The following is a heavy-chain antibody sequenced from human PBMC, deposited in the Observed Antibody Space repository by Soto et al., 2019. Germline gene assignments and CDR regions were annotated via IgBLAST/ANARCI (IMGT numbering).Heavy chain of an antibody. J-gene: IGHJ5*02. Sequence: GGSLRLSCAASGFMFSAYTMNWVRQAPGKGLEWLSSISDDSSYIDYADSLRGRFTVSRDNARNSLYLQIDSLGVEDTAVYYCATPYYSNHWGPGTLVTVSS. V-gene: IGHV3-21*06. CDR3: ATPYYSNH. CDR1: GFMFSAYT. D-gene: IGHD3-22*01. CDR2: ISDDSSYI.